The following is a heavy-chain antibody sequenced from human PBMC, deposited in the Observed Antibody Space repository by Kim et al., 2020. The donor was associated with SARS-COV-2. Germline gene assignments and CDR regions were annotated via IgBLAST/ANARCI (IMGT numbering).Heavy chain of an antibody. V-gene: IGHV3-33*01. J-gene: IGHJ4*02. CDR1: GFTFSSYG. Sequence: GGSLRLSCAASGFTFSSYGMHWVRQAPGKGLEWVAVIWYDGSNKYYAESVKGGFTISRDNSKNTLYLQMNSLRAEDTAVYYCPRALSGWYYFDYWGQGTLVTVAS. D-gene: IGHD6-19*01. CDR2: IWYDGSNK. CDR3: PRALSGWYYFDY.